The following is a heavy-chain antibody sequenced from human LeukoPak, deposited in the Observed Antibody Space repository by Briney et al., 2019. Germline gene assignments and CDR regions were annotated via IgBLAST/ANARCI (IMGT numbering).Heavy chain of an antibody. D-gene: IGHD3/OR15-3a*01. V-gene: IGHV1-69*04. J-gene: IGHJ3*02. CDR1: GGTFSSYA. CDR3: ASPWTSENAFDI. CDR2: IIPIFGIA. Sequence: AASVKVSCKASGGTFSSYAISWVRQAPGQGVGWMGRIIPIFGIANYTQKFQGRVTITADKSTSTAYMELSSLRSEDTAVYYCASPWTSENAFDIWGQGTMVTVSS.